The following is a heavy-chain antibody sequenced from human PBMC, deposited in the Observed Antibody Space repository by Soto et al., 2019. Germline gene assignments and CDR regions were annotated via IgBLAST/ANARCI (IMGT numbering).Heavy chain of an antibody. CDR1: GGTFRNSA. D-gene: IGHD4-4*01. J-gene: IGHJ6*02. V-gene: IGHV1-69*12. Sequence: QVQLEQSGAEVKKPGSSVKVSCKASGGTFRNSAISWVRQAPGQGLEWMGGIMPIFRTPDYSQKFQGRVTITADESTSPAYMELSGLRSDDTAVNHCARDNYRPQLGGNYYYILDVWGQGTTVTVSS. CDR3: ARDNYRPQLGGNYYYILDV. CDR2: IMPIFRTP.